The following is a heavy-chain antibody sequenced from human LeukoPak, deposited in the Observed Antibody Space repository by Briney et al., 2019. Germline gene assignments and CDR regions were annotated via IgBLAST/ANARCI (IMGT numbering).Heavy chain of an antibody. CDR2: IYYSGST. D-gene: IGHD4-17*01. CDR1: GGSICGYY. Sequence: PSETLSLTCTVSGGSICGYYWGWIRQPPGEGLEWSGDIYYSGSTNYNPSLKSRGTISVDTSKTQFSLKLSSVTAADTAVYYCARGGDYPVVFDSWGQGTLVTVSS. J-gene: IGHJ4*02. CDR3: ARGGDYPVVFDS. V-gene: IGHV4-59*01.